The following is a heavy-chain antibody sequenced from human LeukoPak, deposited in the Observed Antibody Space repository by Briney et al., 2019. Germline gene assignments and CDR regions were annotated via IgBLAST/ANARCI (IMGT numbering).Heavy chain of an antibody. D-gene: IGHD4-11*01. CDR1: GFTFSSYE. Sequence: GGSLRLSCAASGFTFSSYEMNWVRQAPGTGLEWISYISSSGSTIYYADSVKGRFTISRDNAKNSLYLQMNSLRAEDTAVYYCARASNYGLDYYYMDVWGKGTTVTVSS. CDR2: ISSSGSTI. J-gene: IGHJ6*03. CDR3: ARASNYGLDYYYMDV. V-gene: IGHV3-48*03.